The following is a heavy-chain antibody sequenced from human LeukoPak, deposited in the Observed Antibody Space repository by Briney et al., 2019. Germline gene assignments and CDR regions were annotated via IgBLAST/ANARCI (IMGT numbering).Heavy chain of an antibody. CDR1: GFTFSSYW. CDR2: IKQYGSEK. J-gene: IGHJ4*02. D-gene: IGHD3-3*01. Sequence: GGSLRLSCAASGFTFSSYWMSWVRQAPGKGLEWVANIKQYGSEKYYVDSVKGRFTISRDNAKNSLYLQMNSLRAEDTAVYYCARETYYDFWSGYYQYYFDYWGQGTLVTVSS. CDR3: ARETYYDFWSGYYQYYFDY. V-gene: IGHV3-7*01.